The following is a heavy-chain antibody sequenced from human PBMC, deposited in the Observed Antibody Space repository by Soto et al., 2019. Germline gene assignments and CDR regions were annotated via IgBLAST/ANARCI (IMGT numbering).Heavy chain of an antibody. CDR3: ARDRNGDYVDY. J-gene: IGHJ4*02. Sequence: EVQLVESGGGLVQPGGSLRLSCAASGLTFSRLYVLWVRRAPGKGLVWVSRNNSDGSSTSYADSVKGRFTITRDNAKNTLYLQMNSLRAEDTAVYYCARDRNGDYVDYWGQGTLVTVSS. CDR2: NNSDGSST. CDR1: GLTFSRLY. D-gene: IGHD4-17*01. V-gene: IGHV3-74*01.